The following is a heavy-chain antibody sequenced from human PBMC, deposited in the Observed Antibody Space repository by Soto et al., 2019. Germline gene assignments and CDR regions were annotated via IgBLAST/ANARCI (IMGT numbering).Heavy chain of an antibody. V-gene: IGHV3-21*01. J-gene: IGHJ6*02. D-gene: IGHD3-3*01. CDR2: ISSSSSYI. CDR3: ARVRSKRITIFGVVTGGEMGGMDV. Sequence: PGGSLRLSCAASGFTFSSYSMNWVRQAPGRGLEWVSSISSSSSYIYYADSVKGRFTISRDNAKNSLYLQMNSLRAEDTAVYYCARVRSKRITIFGVVTGGEMGGMDVWGQGTTVTVSS. CDR1: GFTFSSYS.